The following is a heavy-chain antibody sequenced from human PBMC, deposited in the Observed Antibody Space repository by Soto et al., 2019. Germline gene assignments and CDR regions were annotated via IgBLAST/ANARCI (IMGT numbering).Heavy chain of an antibody. CDR2: IKQDGSEK. J-gene: IGHJ4*01. D-gene: IGHD5-12*01. V-gene: IGHV3-7*01. CDR3: ARATSVDAY. CDR1: GFAFSGYW. Sequence: EVQLVESGGDLVQPGGSLRLSCAASGFAFSGYWMSWVLQAPGKGLAGVANIKQDGSEKYYVDSVKGRFTISRDNAKNSLYLQMNRLSVEDTAVYYCARATSVDAYWGHGTLVTVSS.